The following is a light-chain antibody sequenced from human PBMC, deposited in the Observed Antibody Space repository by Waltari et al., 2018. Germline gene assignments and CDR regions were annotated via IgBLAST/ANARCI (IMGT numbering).Light chain of an antibody. V-gene: IGLV1-51*01. Sequence: QSVLTQPPSVSAAPGQKVTISCSGSSSNIGNYLFSWYNQLPGATPKLLIYHNYKRPSGIPDLFSASKSGTSATLDITGLQIGDEADYYCATWDNSLTAVVFGGGTKLTVL. J-gene: IGLJ2*01. CDR1: SSNIGNYL. CDR2: HNY. CDR3: ATWDNSLTAVV.